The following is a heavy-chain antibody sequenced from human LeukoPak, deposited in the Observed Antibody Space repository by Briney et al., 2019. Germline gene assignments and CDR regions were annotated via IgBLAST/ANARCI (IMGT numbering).Heavy chain of an antibody. CDR2: ISGSDDST. V-gene: IGHV3-23*01. J-gene: IGHJ5*02. Sequence: HAGGSLRLSCAASRFTFSNYAMSWVSQAPGKGLEWVSTISGSDDSTYFADSVKGRFTISRDSSKNTLYLRMDSLRAEDTAVYYCVRRPGKAADGPFDPWGQGTLVTVSS. CDR1: RFTFSNYA. CDR3: VRRPGKAADGPFDP. D-gene: IGHD6-13*01.